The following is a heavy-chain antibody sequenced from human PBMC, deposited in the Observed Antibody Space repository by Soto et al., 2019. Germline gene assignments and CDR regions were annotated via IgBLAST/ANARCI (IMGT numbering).Heavy chain of an antibody. CDR2: IDDSGTT. Sequence: SETLSLTCPASGGSISRDDYYWSWIRQPPGKVREWSGSIDDSGTTYYTPPLKCRVTISVDTSKNQFSLKLNSVTSAAPAVYYCARAEDSYETGLVLVCILSWDV. CDR1: GGSISRDDYY. V-gene: IGHV4-30-4*02. D-gene: IGHD5-18*01. CDR3: ARAEDSYETGLVLVCILSWDV. J-gene: IGHJ6*01.